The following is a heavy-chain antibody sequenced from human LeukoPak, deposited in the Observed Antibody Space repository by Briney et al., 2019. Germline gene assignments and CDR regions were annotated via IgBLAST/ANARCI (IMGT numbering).Heavy chain of an antibody. Sequence: SETLSLTCAVSGGSISSSNWWSWVRQPPGKGLEWIGEIYHSGSTNYNPSLKSRVTISVDTSKNQFSLKLSSVTAADTAVYYCARARLEWSRKYFQHWGQGTLVTVSS. CDR1: GGSISSSNW. CDR2: IYHSGST. J-gene: IGHJ1*01. V-gene: IGHV4-4*02. D-gene: IGHD3-3*01. CDR3: ARARLEWSRKYFQH.